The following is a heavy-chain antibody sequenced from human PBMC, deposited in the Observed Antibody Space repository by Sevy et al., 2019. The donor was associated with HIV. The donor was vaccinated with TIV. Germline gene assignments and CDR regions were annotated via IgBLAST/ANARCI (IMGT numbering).Heavy chain of an antibody. Sequence: GGSLRLSCAASGFTFSHYGMHWVRQAPGKGLEWVTFIQYDGNNKYYADSVKGRFTISRDNSKNMFFLQINDLRAEDTALYYCAKNTAAAGVGGFDYWGQGALVTVSS. CDR3: AKNTAAAGVGGFDY. V-gene: IGHV3-30*02. D-gene: IGHD6-13*01. CDR1: GFTFSHYG. CDR2: IQYDGNNK. J-gene: IGHJ4*02.